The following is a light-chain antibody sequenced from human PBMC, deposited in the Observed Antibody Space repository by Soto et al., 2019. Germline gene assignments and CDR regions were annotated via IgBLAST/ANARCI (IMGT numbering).Light chain of an antibody. Sequence: QSALTQPPSASGSPGQSVTISCTGSGSDVGFYNYVSWYQQHPGKVPKLIIYEVTKRPSGVPDRFSGSKSGNTASLTVSGLQAEDEADYYCSSYAGNTIFVFGGGTQLTVL. CDR2: EVT. CDR3: SSYAGNTIFV. V-gene: IGLV2-8*01. J-gene: IGLJ2*01. CDR1: GSDVGFYNY.